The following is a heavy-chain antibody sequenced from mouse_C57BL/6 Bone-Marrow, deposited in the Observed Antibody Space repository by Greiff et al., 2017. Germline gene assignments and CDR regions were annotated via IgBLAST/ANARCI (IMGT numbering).Heavy chain of an antibody. J-gene: IGHJ3*01. CDR1: GYTFTSYW. Sequence: QVQLQQPGAELVKPGASVKLSCKASGYTFTSYWMHWVKQRPGQGLEWIGMIHPNSGSTNYNAKFKSKATLTVDKSSSTAYMQLSSLTSEDSAVYYCARGGLRFAYWGQGTLVTVSA. CDR2: IHPNSGST. CDR3: ARGGLRFAY. V-gene: IGHV1-64*01. D-gene: IGHD2-4*01.